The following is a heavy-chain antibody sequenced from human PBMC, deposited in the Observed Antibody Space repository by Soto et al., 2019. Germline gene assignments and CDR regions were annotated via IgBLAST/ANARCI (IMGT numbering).Heavy chain of an antibody. D-gene: IGHD2-2*01. Sequence: GASVKVSCKASGYTFTGYYMHWVRQAPGQGLEWMGWINPNSGGTYYADSVKGRFTISRDNSGNTLFLEMYSLRAEDTAVYYCARYIPGVRYYGMDVWGQGTTVTVSS. CDR3: ARYIPGVRYYGMDV. CDR2: INPNSGGT. CDR1: GYTFTGYY. J-gene: IGHJ6*02. V-gene: IGHV1-2*02.